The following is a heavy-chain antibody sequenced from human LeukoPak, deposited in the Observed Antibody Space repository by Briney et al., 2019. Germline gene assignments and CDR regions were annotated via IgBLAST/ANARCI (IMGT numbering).Heavy chain of an antibody. Sequence: GGSLRLSCAASGFTFDDYAMHWVRQAPGKGLEWVSGISWNSGSIGYADSVKGRFTISRDNSKNTLYLQMNSLRAEDTAVYYCARTNYYDSSGYYEFDHWGQGTLVTVSS. V-gene: IGHV3-9*01. CDR1: GFTFDDYA. D-gene: IGHD3-22*01. CDR2: ISWNSGSI. CDR3: ARTNYYDSSGYYEFDH. J-gene: IGHJ4*02.